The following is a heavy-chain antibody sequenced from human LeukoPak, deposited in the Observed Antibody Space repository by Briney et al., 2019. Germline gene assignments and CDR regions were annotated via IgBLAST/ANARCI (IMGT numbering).Heavy chain of an antibody. V-gene: IGHV1-46*01. D-gene: IGHD1-26*01. CDR2: INPSGGST. Sequence: GASVKVSCKASGYTFTGYYMHWVRQAPGQGLEWMGIINPSGGSTNYAQKFQGRVTMTRDMSTSTDYMELSSLRSEDTAIYYCARDNSVGDNAWWFDPWGQGTLVTVSS. J-gene: IGHJ5*02. CDR3: ARDNSVGDNAWWFDP. CDR1: GYTFTGYY.